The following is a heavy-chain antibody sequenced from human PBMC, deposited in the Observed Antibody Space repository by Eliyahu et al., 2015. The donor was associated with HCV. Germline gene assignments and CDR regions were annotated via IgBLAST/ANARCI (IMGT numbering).Heavy chain of an antibody. CDR1: GESFNGYY. V-gene: IGHV4-34*01. Sequence: QVQLQQWGAGLLKPSETLSLTCAVYGESFNGYYWSWIRQPPGKGLEWIGEINHSGNTNYNPALKSRVTLSVDTSKNQFSLNLSSVTAADTAVYYCARDPSNPPHFDYWGQGTLVTVSS. CDR3: ARDPSNPPHFDY. J-gene: IGHJ4*02. CDR2: INHSGNT.